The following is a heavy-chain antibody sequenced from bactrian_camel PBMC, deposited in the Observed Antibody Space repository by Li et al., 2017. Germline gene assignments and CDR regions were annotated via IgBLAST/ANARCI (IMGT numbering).Heavy chain of an antibody. J-gene: IGHJ4*01. CDR2: INREGDNT. CDR3: AKPGGGTWFWEIHY. CDR1: GCSFSTYH. V-gene: IGHV3S40*01. Sequence: VQLVESGGALVQPGGSLRLSCAASGCSFSTYHMSWVRQAPGKGLEWVSGINREGDNTYYADSVKGRFTISRDNAKSTLYLQLNSLKTEDTAVYYCAKPGGGTWFWEIHYWGQGTQVTVS. D-gene: IGHD1*01.